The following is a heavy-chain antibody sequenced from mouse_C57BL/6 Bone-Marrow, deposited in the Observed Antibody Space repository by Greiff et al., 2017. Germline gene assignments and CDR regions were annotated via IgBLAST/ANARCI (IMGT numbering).Heavy chain of an antibody. D-gene: IGHD1-1*02. V-gene: IGHV5-9-1*02. J-gene: IGHJ1*03. CDR1: GFTFSSYA. CDR3: TRDGGSPWYFEV. CDR2: ISSGGDYI. Sequence: DVQLVESGEGLVKPGGSLKLSCAASGFTFSSYAMSWVRQTPEKRLEWVAYISSGGDYIYYADTVKGRFTISRDNARTTLYLQMSSLKSEDTAMYYCTRDGGSPWYFEVWGTGTTVTVSA.